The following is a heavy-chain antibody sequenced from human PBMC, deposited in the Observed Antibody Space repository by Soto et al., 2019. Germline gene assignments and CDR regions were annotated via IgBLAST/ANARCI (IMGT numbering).Heavy chain of an antibody. V-gene: IGHV1-18*01. CDR2: ISPYNGDT. CDR3: ARRGSNKWDEDFDF. CDR1: GYTFTNYG. Sequence: QVQLVQPGAEVKKPGASVKVSCQASGYTFTNYGISWVRQAPGQGLEWVGWISPYNGDTRYAQNVQGRVTLTTDTSTSAAYMELRSLRSDDTALYYCARRGSNKWDEDFDFWGQGTLVTVSS. D-gene: IGHD2-15*01. J-gene: IGHJ4*02.